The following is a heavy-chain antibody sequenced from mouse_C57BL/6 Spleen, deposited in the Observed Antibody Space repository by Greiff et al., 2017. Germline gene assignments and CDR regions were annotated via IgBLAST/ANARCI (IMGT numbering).Heavy chain of an antibody. CDR1: GYTFTSYW. D-gene: IGHD2-1*01. CDR2: IDPSDSYT. J-gene: IGHJ4*01. V-gene: IGHV1-69*01. Sequence: QVQLQQPGAELVMPGASVKLSCKASGYTFTSYWMHWVKQRPGQGLEWIGEIDPSDSYTNYNQKFKGKSTLTVDKSSSTAYMQLSSLTSEDSAVYSCARGCIYYVSLDYWGQGPSVTVSS. CDR3: ARGCIYYVSLDY.